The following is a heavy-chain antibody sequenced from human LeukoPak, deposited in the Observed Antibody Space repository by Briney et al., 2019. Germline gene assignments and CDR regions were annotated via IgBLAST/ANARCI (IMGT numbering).Heavy chain of an antibody. CDR3: AKGQRGYTSGWSDY. J-gene: IGHJ4*02. CDR2: ISGSGGST. CDR1: GFIFSSYA. Sequence: PGGSLRLSCAASGFIFSSYAMSWVRQAPGKGLEWVSAISGSGGSTSYADSVKGRFTISRDNSKNTLYLQMNSLRAEDTAVYYCAKGQRGYTSGWSDYWGQGTLVTVSS. V-gene: IGHV3-23*01. D-gene: IGHD6-19*01.